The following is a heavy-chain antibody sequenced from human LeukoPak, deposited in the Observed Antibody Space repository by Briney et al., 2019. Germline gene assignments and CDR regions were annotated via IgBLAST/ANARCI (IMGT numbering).Heavy chain of an antibody. CDR2: TYSSGST. Sequence: SETLSLTCTVSGGSISSGSDYWSWIRQPAGKGLQWIGRTYSSGSTSYSPSLKSRVTILLDTSKNQFSLNLSSVTAADTAVYYCAGVTGSVAAFVWGQGTMVTVSS. CDR1: GGSISSGSDY. V-gene: IGHV4-61*02. D-gene: IGHD2-15*01. J-gene: IGHJ3*01. CDR3: AGVTGSVAAFV.